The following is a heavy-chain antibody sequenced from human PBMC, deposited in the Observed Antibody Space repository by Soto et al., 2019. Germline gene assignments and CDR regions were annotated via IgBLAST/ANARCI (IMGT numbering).Heavy chain of an antibody. D-gene: IGHD5-12*01. CDR2: FDPEDGET. V-gene: IGHV1-24*01. CDR3: AADCGSSGPVDC. J-gene: IGHJ4*02. Sequence: ASVKVSCKVCGYTLTDLSMHWVRQAPGKGLEWMGGFDPEDGETVYAEKFEGRITMTEDTSTDTAYMELGSLKSEDSAVYYCAADCGSSGPVDCWGQGTLVTVSS. CDR1: GYTLTDLS.